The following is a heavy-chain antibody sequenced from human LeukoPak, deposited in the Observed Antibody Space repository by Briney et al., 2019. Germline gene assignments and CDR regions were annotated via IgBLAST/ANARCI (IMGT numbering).Heavy chain of an antibody. D-gene: IGHD3-22*01. Sequence: SETLSLTCTVAGGSISSYYWTWIRQPAGKGLEWIGRISASGSTNYNPSLKSRVTMSVDTSKNQFSLNLNSVTAADTAVYYCAKSNGYGLIDIWGQGTMVTVSS. CDR2: ISASGST. V-gene: IGHV4-4*07. CDR3: AKSNGYGLIDI. J-gene: IGHJ3*02. CDR1: GGSISSYY.